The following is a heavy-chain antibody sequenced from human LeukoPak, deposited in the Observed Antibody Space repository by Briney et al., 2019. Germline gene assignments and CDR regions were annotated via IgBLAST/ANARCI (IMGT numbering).Heavy chain of an antibody. Sequence: GGSLKLSCAASGFTFSGSAMHWVRQAPGKGLVWVSRINTDGSTTNYADSVKGRFTISRDNAENTLYLQMNSLRAEDTAVYYCARGSPAAVWGQGALVTVSS. CDR3: ARGSPAAV. J-gene: IGHJ4*02. CDR1: GFTFSGSA. CDR2: INTDGSTT. V-gene: IGHV3-74*01. D-gene: IGHD6-25*01.